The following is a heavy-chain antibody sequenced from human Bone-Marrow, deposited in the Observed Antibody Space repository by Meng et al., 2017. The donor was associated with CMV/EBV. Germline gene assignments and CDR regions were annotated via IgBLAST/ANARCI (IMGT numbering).Heavy chain of an antibody. Sequence: CKASGYTFTGFYMHCVRQAPGQGREWMRWINPNSGGTNYAQKFQGRVTMTRDTSTCTVYMELRSLRSEDAAVYYCAKESPGTTYFDYWGQGTLVTVSS. J-gene: IGHJ4*02. CDR3: AKESPGTTYFDY. CDR2: INPNSGGT. CDR1: GYTFTGFY. D-gene: IGHD1/OR15-1a*01. V-gene: IGHV1-2*02.